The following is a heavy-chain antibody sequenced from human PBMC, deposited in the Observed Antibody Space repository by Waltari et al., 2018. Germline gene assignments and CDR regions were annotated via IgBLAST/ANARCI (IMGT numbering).Heavy chain of an antibody. CDR3: ATESQDIVLIRGRWGMDV. Sequence: QVQLVQSGAEVKKPGASVKVSCKVSGYTLTELSMHWVRQAPGNGLEWMGGFDPEDGETIYAQKFQGRVTMTEDTSTDTAYMELSSLRSEDTAVYYCATESQDIVLIRGRWGMDVWGQGTTVTVSS. D-gene: IGHD2-8*01. J-gene: IGHJ6*02. V-gene: IGHV1-24*01. CDR2: FDPEDGET. CDR1: GYTLTELS.